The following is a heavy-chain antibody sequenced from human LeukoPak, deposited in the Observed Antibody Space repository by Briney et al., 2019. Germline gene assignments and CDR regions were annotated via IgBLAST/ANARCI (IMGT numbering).Heavy chain of an antibody. Sequence: GGSLRLSCEASGFTFGSFAMSWVRQAPGKGLECLSGISASGHYIYYADSVKGRFTISRDNSKNTLYIEMNSLRAEDTAVYYCARDGSWGDYQFYFYMDVWGKGTTVTVSS. D-gene: IGHD2-2*01. V-gene: IGHV3-23*01. CDR3: ARDGSWGDYQFYFYMDV. CDR1: GFTFGSFA. CDR2: ISASGHYI. J-gene: IGHJ6*03.